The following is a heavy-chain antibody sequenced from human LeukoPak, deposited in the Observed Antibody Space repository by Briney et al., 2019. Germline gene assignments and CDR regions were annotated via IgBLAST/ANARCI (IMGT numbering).Heavy chain of an antibody. J-gene: IGHJ4*02. CDR2: IRSKAYGGTT. CDR1: GFTFGDYA. D-gene: IGHD6-19*01. Sequence: GGSLRLSCTASGFTFGDYAMSWVRQAPGKGLEWVGFIRSKAYGGTTKYAASVKGRFTISRDDSKSVAYLQMNSLKTEDTAVYYCTRSAGYSSGWYHDYWGQGTLVTVSS. CDR3: TRSAGYSSGWYHDY. V-gene: IGHV3-49*04.